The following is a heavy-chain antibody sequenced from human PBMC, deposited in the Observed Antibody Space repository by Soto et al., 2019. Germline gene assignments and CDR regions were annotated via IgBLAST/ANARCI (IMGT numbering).Heavy chain of an antibody. CDR2: IYPGDSDT. J-gene: IGHJ6*03. CDR3: ARQHIVVVPAAKYYYMDV. CDR1: GYSFTSYW. D-gene: IGHD2-2*01. V-gene: IGHV5-51*01. Sequence: GESLKISCKGSGYSFTSYWIGWVRQMPGKGLEWMGIIYPGDSDTRYSPSFQGQVTISADKSISTAYLQWSSLKASDTAMYYCARQHIVVVPAAKYYYMDVWGKGTTVTVSS.